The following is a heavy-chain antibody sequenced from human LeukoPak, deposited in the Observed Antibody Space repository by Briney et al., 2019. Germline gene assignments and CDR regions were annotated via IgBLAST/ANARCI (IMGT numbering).Heavy chain of an antibody. CDR3: ARERVVRFDY. V-gene: IGHV3-48*03. D-gene: IGHD3-16*02. J-gene: IGHJ4*02. Sequence: GGSLRLSCAASAFTFSSYEMNWVRQAPGKGLEWVSYISGSGSTIYYADSVKGRFTFSRDNAKNSLYLQMNSLRAEDTAVYYCARERVVRFDYWGQGTLVTVSS. CDR2: ISGSGSTI. CDR1: AFTFSSYE.